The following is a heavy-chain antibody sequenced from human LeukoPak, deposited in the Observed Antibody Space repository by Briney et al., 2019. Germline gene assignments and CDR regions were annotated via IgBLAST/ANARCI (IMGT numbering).Heavy chain of an antibody. D-gene: IGHD6-13*01. CDR1: GYTFTGYY. CDR3: ARGAEAETSPLDF. V-gene: IGHV1-2*02. CDR2: INPKSGAA. Sequence: ASVKVSCKASGYTFTGYYMHWVRQAPGQGLEWLGWINPKSGAADYAQQFRGRVTMTRDTSVNTDYMEMKRVTSDDTAVYYCARGAEAETSPLDFWGQGTLVIVS. J-gene: IGHJ4*02.